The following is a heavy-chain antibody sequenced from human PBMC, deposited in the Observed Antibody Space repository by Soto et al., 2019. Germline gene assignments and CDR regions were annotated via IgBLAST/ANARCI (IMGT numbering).Heavy chain of an antibody. V-gene: IGHV3-23*01. CDR2: ISSSGGST. D-gene: IGHD3-16*01. CDR1: GFTFSTYA. J-gene: IGHJ4*02. Sequence: GGSLRLSCAASGFTFSTYAMSWVRQAPGKGLEWVSAISSSGGSTYYADSVRGRFTISRDNSKNTLYLQMNSLRAEDTALYYCAKDHWGSYSGQGTLVTVAS. CDR3: AKDHWGSY.